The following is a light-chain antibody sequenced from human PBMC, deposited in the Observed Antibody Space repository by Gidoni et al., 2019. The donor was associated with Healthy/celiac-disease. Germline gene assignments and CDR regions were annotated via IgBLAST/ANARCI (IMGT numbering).Light chain of an antibody. CDR3: QQSYSTRYT. J-gene: IGKJ2*01. CDR2: AAS. V-gene: IGKV1-39*01. Sequence: DIQLTQSPSSLSASVGDRVTIPCRASQSMSSYLNWYQQKPEKAPQLLIYAASSLQSGVPSRFSGSGSGTDFTLTISSLQPEEFATYYWQQSYSTRYTFGQGTKLEIK. CDR1: QSMSSY.